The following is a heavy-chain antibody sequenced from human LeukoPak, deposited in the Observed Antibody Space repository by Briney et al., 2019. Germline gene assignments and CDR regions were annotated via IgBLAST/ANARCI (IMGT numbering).Heavy chain of an antibody. CDR2: IRYDGSNI. J-gene: IGHJ4*02. D-gene: IGHD3-10*01. Sequence: PGGSLRLSCAASGFTFSSYGMHWVRQAPGKGLEWMTFIRYDGSNIYYADSVKGRSTISRDNSKNTLYLQMNSLRAEDTAVYYWAKGKGNYYNIRAFPVFDVWGREPWSPSPQ. CDR1: GFTFSSYG. V-gene: IGHV3-30*02. CDR3: AKGKGNYYNIRAFPVFDV.